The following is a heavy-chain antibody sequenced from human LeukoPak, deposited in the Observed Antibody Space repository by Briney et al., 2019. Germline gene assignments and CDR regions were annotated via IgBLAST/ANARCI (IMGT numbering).Heavy chain of an antibody. CDR2: IYTSGST. V-gene: IGHV4-4*07. D-gene: IGHD6-19*01. CDR3: ARNRGWYKFGFDI. J-gene: IGHJ3*02. CDR1: GFSVSSRSLY. Sequence: SETLTLTCTASGFSVSSRSLYWSCMAQPTGKELIRIGRIYTSGSTNYNPSIKSRVTMSLDTSKNQFSLKLSSVTAADRAVYYCARNRGWYKFGFDIWGWVTMVTVSS.